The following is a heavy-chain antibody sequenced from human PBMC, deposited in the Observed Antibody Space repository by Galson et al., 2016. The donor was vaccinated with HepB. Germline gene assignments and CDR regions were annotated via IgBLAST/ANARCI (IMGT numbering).Heavy chain of an antibody. CDR3: ATDGVLLSGLHF. J-gene: IGHJ4*02. D-gene: IGHD3-3*01. CDR2: IIPSFATP. Sequence: VKVSCKASGGTFSSNVFSWVRLAPGQGLEWLGGIIPSFATPSYAQKFQGRVTITADESTSTAYMELTSLRSEDTAIYYCATDGVLLSGLHFWGQGTLVAVSS. V-gene: IGHV1-69*13. CDR1: GGTFSSNV.